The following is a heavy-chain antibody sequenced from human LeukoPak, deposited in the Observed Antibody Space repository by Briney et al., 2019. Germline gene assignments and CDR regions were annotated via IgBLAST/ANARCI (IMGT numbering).Heavy chain of an antibody. J-gene: IGHJ4*02. V-gene: IGHV1-2*02. CDR2: INPNSGGS. Sequence: GASVKVSCKASGYTFTGYYIHWVRQAPGQGLEWMGWINPNSGGSYSTQKFQGRVTMTRDTSITTAYMELSRLTSDDTAMYYCAHLSGGRDHWGQGALVTVSS. CDR1: GYTFTGYY. D-gene: IGHD3-10*01. CDR3: AHLSGGRDH.